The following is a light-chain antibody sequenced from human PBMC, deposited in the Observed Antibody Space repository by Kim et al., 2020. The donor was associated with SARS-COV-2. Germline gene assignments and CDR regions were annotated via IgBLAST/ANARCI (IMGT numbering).Light chain of an antibody. Sequence: EIVMTQSPATLSVPPGERATLSCRASQSVSTNLAWYQQKPGQAPRLLIYGASTRTTGIPARFSGSGSGTEFTLTISSLQSEDFAVFYCLGYNSRARRTFGGGTKVDIK. J-gene: IGKJ4*01. CDR2: GAS. V-gene: IGKV3-15*01. CDR1: QSVSTN. CDR3: LGYNSRARRT.